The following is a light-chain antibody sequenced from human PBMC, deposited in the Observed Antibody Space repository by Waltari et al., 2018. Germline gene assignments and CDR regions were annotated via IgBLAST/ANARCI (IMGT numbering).Light chain of an antibody. CDR3: QHHFRLPAT. CDR1: QSISRY. J-gene: IGKJ1*01. CDR2: GAS. Sequence: IRLTQSPGTLSLAPGERATLSCRASQSISRYLAWYQQKPGQAPRLLIYGASTRATGIPDRFSGSGSGTDFSLTISGLEPEDSAVYYCQHHFRLPATFGQGTKVEIK. V-gene: IGKV3-20*01.